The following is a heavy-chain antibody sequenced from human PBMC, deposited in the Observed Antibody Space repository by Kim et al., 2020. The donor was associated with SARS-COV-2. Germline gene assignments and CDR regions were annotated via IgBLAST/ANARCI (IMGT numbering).Heavy chain of an antibody. Sequence: DSVKGRFTISRDSSKNTLYLQMNSLRAEDTAVYYCARVKYSGSYRNAFDIWGQGTMVTVSS. D-gene: IGHD1-26*01. J-gene: IGHJ3*02. CDR3: ARVKYSGSYRNAFDI. V-gene: IGHV3-30*01.